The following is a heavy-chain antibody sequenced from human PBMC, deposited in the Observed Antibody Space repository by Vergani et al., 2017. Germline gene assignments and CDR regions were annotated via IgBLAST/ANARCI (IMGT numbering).Heavy chain of an antibody. Sequence: EVQVVESGGGLAQPGGSLRLSCAASGFTFRNYAMTWVRQAPGKGLEWVSIISDNGGTTYYADSVKGRFIISRDNSKNTLHLQMNSLRADDTAVYYCTKGSRGYTGYFFDYWGQGTLATVSS. CDR2: ISDNGGTT. D-gene: IGHD5-12*01. CDR3: TKGSRGYTGYFFDY. J-gene: IGHJ4*02. CDR1: GFTFRNYA. V-gene: IGHV3-23*04.